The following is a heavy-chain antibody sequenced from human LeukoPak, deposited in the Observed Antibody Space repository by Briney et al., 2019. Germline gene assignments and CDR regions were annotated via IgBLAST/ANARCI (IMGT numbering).Heavy chain of an antibody. D-gene: IGHD1-26*01. CDR1: GLPSVTNS. CDR3: ARDLGPGSGSYLFDY. Sequence: GGPLSPSCAASGLPSVTNSMNWVGQAQGRGRGWVYYISSSSSTIYYADSVKGRFTISRDNAKNSLYLQMNSLRDEDTAVYYCARDLGPGSGSYLFDYWGQGTLVTVSS. V-gene: IGHV3-48*02. CDR2: ISSSSSTI. J-gene: IGHJ4*02.